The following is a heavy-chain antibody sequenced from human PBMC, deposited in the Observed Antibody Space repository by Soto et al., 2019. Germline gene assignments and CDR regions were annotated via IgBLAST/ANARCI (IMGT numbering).Heavy chain of an antibody. CDR2: FYYSGST. CDR1: GGSISSSSYY. CDR3: ATLWGQD. D-gene: IGHD3-10*01. Sequence: QLQLQESGPGLVKPSETLSLTCTVSGGSISSSSYYWGWIRQPPGKGLEWIGSFYYSGSTYYNPSLKTRVTISVDTSKYQFSLKLSSVTAADTAVYYCATLWGQDWGQGTLVTVSS. J-gene: IGHJ4*02. V-gene: IGHV4-39*01.